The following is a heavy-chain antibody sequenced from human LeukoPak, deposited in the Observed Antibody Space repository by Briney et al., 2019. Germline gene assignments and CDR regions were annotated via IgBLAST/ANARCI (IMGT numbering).Heavy chain of an antibody. CDR3: ARRTAMGSTEFDY. CDR1: GYTFTSYA. J-gene: IGHJ4*02. V-gene: IGHV1-3*01. CDR2: INAGNGNT. Sequence: ASVKVSCKASGYTFTSYAMHWVRQAPGQRLEWMGWINAGNGNTKYSQKFQGRVTITRDTSASTAYMELSSLRSEDRAVYYCARRTAMGSTEFDYWGQGTLVTVSS. D-gene: IGHD5-18*01.